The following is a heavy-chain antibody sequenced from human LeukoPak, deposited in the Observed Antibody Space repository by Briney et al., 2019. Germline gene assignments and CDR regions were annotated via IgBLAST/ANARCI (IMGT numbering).Heavy chain of an antibody. D-gene: IGHD5-18*01. CDR1: GFTFTNYS. CDR3: APSLTWIQLNDAFDM. V-gene: IGHV3-21*01. J-gene: IGHJ3*02. CDR2: ISSSTTYI. Sequence: GGSLRLSCAASGFTFTNYSMNWVRHAPGKGLEWVSSISSSTTYIYYADSVKGRFTISRDNAKNSLYLRMNSLRAEDTAVYYCAPSLTWIQLNDAFDMWGQGTMVTVSS.